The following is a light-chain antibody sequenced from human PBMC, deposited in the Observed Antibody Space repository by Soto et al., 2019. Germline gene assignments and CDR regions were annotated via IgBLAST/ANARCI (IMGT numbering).Light chain of an antibody. CDR3: QTWGSGSWV. CDR1: SGHSIYS. CDR2: LNNDGSH. Sequence: QLVLTQSPSASASLGASVKLTCTLTSGHSIYSIAWHQQQPGKGPRFLMKLNNDGSHTKGDGVPDRFSGSSSGAERYLTISSLQSVDEADYYCQTWGSGSWVFGGGTKLTVL. J-gene: IGLJ3*02. V-gene: IGLV4-69*01.